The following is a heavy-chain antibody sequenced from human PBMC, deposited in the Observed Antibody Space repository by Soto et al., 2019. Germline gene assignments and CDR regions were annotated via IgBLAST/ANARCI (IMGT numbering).Heavy chain of an antibody. CDR2: ISYLGDT. CDR3: ARSDGAGNYHEYRFRF. CDR1: GASMSSSAHY. Sequence: QVQLQESGPGLVRPSQTLSLTCTVSGASMSSSAHYWSWVRQHPGKGLEWIGYISYLGDTYYNPPLRGRVTISADMSKNQFSLELSSVTAADTAGYYCARSDGAGNYHEYRFRFWCQGTLVTVSS. J-gene: IGHJ4*02. V-gene: IGHV4-31*03. D-gene: IGHD3-10*01.